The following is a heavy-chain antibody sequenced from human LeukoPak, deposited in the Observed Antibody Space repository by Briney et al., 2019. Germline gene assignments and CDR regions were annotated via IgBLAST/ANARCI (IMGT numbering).Heavy chain of an antibody. J-gene: IGHJ3*02. Sequence: GESLKISCKGSGYSFTNYWIGWVRQMPGKGLEWMGIIYPGDSDTRYSPSFQSHVTISADKSISTAYLQWSTLKASDTAMYYCARRGALSAFDIWGQGTMVTVSS. CDR1: GYSFTNYW. CDR2: IYPGDSDT. CDR3: ARRGALSAFDI. V-gene: IGHV5-51*01. D-gene: IGHD1-26*01.